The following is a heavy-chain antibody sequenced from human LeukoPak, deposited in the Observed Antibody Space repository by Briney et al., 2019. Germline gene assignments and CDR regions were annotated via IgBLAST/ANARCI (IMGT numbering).Heavy chain of an antibody. Sequence: PGGSLRLSYAASGFTFSSYAMSWVRQAPGKGLEWVSAISGSGGSTYYADSVKGRFTISRDNSKNTLYLQMNSLRAEDTAVYYCAKGGIQLWSHDAFDIWGQGTMVTVSS. CDR3: AKGGIQLWSHDAFDI. V-gene: IGHV3-23*01. J-gene: IGHJ3*02. D-gene: IGHD5-18*01. CDR1: GFTFSSYA. CDR2: ISGSGGST.